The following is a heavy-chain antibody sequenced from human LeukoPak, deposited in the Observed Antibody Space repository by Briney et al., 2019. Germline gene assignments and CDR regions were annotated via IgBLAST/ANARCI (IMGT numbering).Heavy chain of an antibody. D-gene: IGHD3-10*01. J-gene: IGHJ4*02. CDR1: GFTVSSNY. Sequence: GGSLRLSCAASGFTVSSNYMSWVRQAPGKGLEWVSVIYSGGSTYYADSVKGRFTISRDNSKNTLYLQMNSLRAEDTAVYYCARGGGDKIYYGSGSFDYWAREPWSPSPQ. V-gene: IGHV3-53*01. CDR2: IYSGGST. CDR3: ARGGGDKIYYGSGSFDY.